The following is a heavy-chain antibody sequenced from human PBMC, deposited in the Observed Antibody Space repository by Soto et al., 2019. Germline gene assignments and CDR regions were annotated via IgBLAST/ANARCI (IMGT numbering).Heavy chain of an antibody. CDR2: ISYNSGAI. CDR1: GFKFADYA. V-gene: IGHV3-9*01. CDR3: AKDWSLGIEYYVMEA. Sequence: EVQVVESGGGLVQPGRSLRLSCIASGFKFADYAMHWVRQAPGKGLEWVSSISYNSGAIGYADSVKGRFTISRDNTKNSRFLPIYSLPIEDTAFYYCAKDWSLGIEYYVMEACGRGTMVTV. J-gene: IGHJ6*02. D-gene: IGHD3-3*01.